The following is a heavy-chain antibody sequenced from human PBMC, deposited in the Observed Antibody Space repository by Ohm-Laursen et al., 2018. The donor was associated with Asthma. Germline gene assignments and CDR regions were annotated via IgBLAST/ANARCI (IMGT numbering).Heavy chain of an antibody. D-gene: IGHD3-10*02. V-gene: IGHV3-30-3*01. CDR1: GFTFSNFA. Sequence: SLRLSCAASGFTFSNFAMHWVRQAPGKGLEWVSIITSDGSWTSYADSVKGRFTISRDNSKNTLSLQMNSLRYDDTAVYYCVTAGDHYVAVVDSWGQGTLVTVSS. CDR3: VTAGDHYVAVVDS. CDR2: ITSDGSWT. J-gene: IGHJ4*02.